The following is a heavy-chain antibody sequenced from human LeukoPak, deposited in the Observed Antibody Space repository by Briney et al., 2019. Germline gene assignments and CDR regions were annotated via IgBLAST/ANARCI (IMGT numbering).Heavy chain of an antibody. D-gene: IGHD6-13*01. CDR1: GFTFSDYY. CDR2: ISNSDSYT. V-gene: IGHV3-11*06. CDR3: TRGVGSSWYYFDY. J-gene: IGHJ4*02. Sequence: PGGSLRLSCAASGFTFSDYYMSWIRQAPGKGLAWVSYISNSDSYTNYADSVRGRFTISRDNAKNSLYLQMNSLRAEDTAVYYCTRGVGSSWYYFDYWGQGTLVTVSS.